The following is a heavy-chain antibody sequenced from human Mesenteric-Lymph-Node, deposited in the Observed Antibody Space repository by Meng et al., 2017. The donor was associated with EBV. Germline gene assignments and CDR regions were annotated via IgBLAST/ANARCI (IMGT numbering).Heavy chain of an antibody. D-gene: IGHD3-10*01. CDR3: ARKESYYGSGSFFFDY. J-gene: IGHJ4*02. CDR2: MNPNTGYS. CDR1: GYTFTTYD. Sequence: QVQLVQSVAEVRKPGASVKVSCKASGYTFTTYDINWVRQAPGQGLEWMGWMNPNTGYSKYAQKFQGRVTMTTNTSISTAYMELSGLRSEDTAVYYCARKESYYGSGSFFFDYWGQGTLVTVSS. V-gene: IGHV1-8*01.